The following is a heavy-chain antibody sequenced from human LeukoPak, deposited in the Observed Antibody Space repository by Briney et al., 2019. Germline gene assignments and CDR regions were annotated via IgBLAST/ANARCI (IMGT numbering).Heavy chain of an antibody. CDR3: ARSYDWVFDY. J-gene: IGHJ4*02. V-gene: IGHV6-1*01. Sequence: SQTLSLTCAISGDSVSRHDLTWDWVRQSPSRGLEWLGRTFYRSKWYNDYAVSVKSRITVSPDTSKNQFSLHLNSVTPEDTAGYYCARSYDWVFDYWGQGTRVTVSS. CDR1: GDSVSRHDLT. D-gene: IGHD1-1*01. CDR2: TFYRSKWYN.